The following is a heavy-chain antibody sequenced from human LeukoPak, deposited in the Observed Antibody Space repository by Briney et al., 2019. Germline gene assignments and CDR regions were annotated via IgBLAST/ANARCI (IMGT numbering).Heavy chain of an antibody. D-gene: IGHD6-19*01. J-gene: IGHJ4*02. CDR3: ARVIYSGWQGELSD. CDR2: INSDGSTT. V-gene: IGHV3-74*01. CDR1: GFTFSGYW. Sequence: PGGSLRLSCAASGFTFSGYWMHWVRQAPGKGLVWVSRINSDGSTTSYADSVMGRFTISRDNAKNTLYLQMNSLRAEDTAVSYCARVIYSGWQGELSDWGQGTLVTVSS.